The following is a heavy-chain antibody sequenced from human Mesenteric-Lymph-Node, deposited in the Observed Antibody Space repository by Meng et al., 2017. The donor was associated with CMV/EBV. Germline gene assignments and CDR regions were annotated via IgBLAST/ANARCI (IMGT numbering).Heavy chain of an antibody. D-gene: IGHD1-26*01. Sequence: GESLKISCAASGFTFSSYAMHWVRQAPGKGLEWVAVISYDGSNKYYADSVKGRFTISRDNSKNTLYLQMNSLRAEDTAVYYCAKGGSGSYPTYGMDVWGQGTTVTVSS. CDR1: GFTFSSYA. CDR2: ISYDGSNK. J-gene: IGHJ6*02. CDR3: AKGGSGSYPTYGMDV. V-gene: IGHV3-30-3*02.